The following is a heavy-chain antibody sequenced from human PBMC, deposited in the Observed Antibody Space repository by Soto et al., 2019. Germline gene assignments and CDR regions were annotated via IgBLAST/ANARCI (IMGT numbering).Heavy chain of an antibody. CDR2: IYYSGST. D-gene: IGHD7-27*01. Sequence: LSLTCTVSGGSISSYYWSWIRQPPGKGLEWIGYIYYSGSTNYNPSLKSRVTISVDTSKNQFSLKLSSVTAADTAVYYCARRWGRTFDHWVQGTQVTVSS. J-gene: IGHJ4*02. CDR3: ARRWGRTFDH. V-gene: IGHV4-59*08. CDR1: GGSISSYY.